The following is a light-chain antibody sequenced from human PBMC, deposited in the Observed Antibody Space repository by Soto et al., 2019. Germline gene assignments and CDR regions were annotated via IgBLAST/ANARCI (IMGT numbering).Light chain of an antibody. CDR2: AAS. CDR1: ETISTF. Sequence: DIQMTQSPVSLSASVGDRVTITCRASETISTFLNWYQQKPGKAPKVLIFAASSLQSGVPSRFSGSGSGTDFTLTISRLEPEDFAVYYCQQYGSSGTFGQGTKVDIK. CDR3: QQYGSSGT. J-gene: IGKJ1*01. V-gene: IGKV1-39*01.